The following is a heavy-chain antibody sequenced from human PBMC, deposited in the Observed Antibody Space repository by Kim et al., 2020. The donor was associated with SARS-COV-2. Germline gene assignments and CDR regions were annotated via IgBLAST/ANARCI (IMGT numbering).Heavy chain of an antibody. J-gene: IGHJ4*03. Sequence: GGSLRLSCAASGFTFSSYAMHWVRQAPGKGLEWVAVISYDGSNKYYADSVKGRFTISRDNSKNTLYLQMNSLRAEDTAVYYCARGHRDSSGYYLGYFDY. CDR1: GFTFSSYA. CDR2: ISYDGSNK. D-gene: IGHD3-22*01. V-gene: IGHV3-30*04. CDR3: ARGHRDSSGYYLGYFDY.